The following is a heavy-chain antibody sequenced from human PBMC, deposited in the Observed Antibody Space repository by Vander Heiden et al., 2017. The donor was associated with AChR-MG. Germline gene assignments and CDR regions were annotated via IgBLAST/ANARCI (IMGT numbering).Heavy chain of an antibody. CDR2: IYYRGST. V-gene: IGHV4-39*01. J-gene: IGHJ3*02. CDR1: GGSIRSSTYY. CDR3: GRQKEGFGEVFYGAFDI. Sequence: QPQLQESGPGLVKPSETLSLTCTVSGGSIRSSTYYWGWIRQPPGKGLEWIGTIYYRGSTYYNPSLKSRVTISVDTSKNQFSLKLSSVTAADTAVYYCGRQKEGFGEVFYGAFDICGQGTMVTVSS. D-gene: IGHD3-10*01.